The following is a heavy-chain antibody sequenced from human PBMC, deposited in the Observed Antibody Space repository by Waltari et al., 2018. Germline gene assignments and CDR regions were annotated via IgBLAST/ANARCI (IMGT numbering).Heavy chain of an antibody. CDR3: GCSGSYLRLYFDY. Sequence: QVQLVQSGAEVKKPGSSVKVSCKASGGTFSSYTISGVRQAPGQGLEWMGRIRPILGIANYARKFQGRGTITADKSTSTAYMELSSLRSEDTAVYYCGCSGSYLRLYFDYWGQGTLVTVSS. D-gene: IGHD3-10*02. J-gene: IGHJ4*02. CDR2: IRPILGIA. V-gene: IGHV1-69*02. CDR1: GGTFSSYT.